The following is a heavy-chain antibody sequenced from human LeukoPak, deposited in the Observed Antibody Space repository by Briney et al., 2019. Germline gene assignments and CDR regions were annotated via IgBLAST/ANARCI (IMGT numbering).Heavy chain of an antibody. V-gene: IGHV1-69*06. CDR3: ARAPIAAAGKELRD. Sequence: SVKVSRKASGGTFSSYAISWVRQAPGQGLEWMGGIIPIFGTANYAQKFQGRVTITADKSTSTAYMELSSLRSEDTAAYYCARAPIAAAGKELRDWGQGTLVTVSS. J-gene: IGHJ4*02. CDR2: IIPIFGTA. CDR1: GGTFSSYA. D-gene: IGHD6-13*01.